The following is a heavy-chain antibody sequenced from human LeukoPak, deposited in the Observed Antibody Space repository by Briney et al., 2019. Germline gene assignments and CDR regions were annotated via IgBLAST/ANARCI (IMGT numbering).Heavy chain of an antibody. V-gene: IGHV3-21*01. CDR3: ARDASPSITIFGVVLNWFDP. CDR2: ISSSSSYI. Sequence: GGSLRLSCAASGFTFSSYSMNWVRQAPGKGLEWVSSISSSSSYIYYADSVKGRFTISRDNAKNSLYLQMNSLGAEDTAVYYCARDASPSITIFGVVLNWFDPWGQGTLVTVSS. D-gene: IGHD3-3*01. J-gene: IGHJ5*02. CDR1: GFTFSSYS.